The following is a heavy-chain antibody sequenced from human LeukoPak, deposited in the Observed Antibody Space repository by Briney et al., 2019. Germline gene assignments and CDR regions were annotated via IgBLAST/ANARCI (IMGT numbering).Heavy chain of an antibody. D-gene: IGHD4-17*01. Sequence: SETLSLTCAVYGGSFSGYYWSWIRQPPGKGLEWIGEINHSRSTNYNPSLKSRVTISVDTSKNQFSLKLSSVTAADTAVYYCASSYGDYYYYYGMDVWGQGTTVTVSS. V-gene: IGHV4-34*01. J-gene: IGHJ6*02. CDR2: INHSRST. CDR1: GGSFSGYY. CDR3: ASSYGDYYYYYGMDV.